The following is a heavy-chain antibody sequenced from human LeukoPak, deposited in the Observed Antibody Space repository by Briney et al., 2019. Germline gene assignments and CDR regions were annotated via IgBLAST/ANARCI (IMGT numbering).Heavy chain of an antibody. J-gene: IGHJ5*02. CDR2: IIPIFGTA. D-gene: IGHD2-21*01. CDR1: GGTFSSYA. V-gene: IGHV1-69*01. Sequence: GFSVKVSCKASGGTFSSYAISWVRQAPGQGLEWMGGIIPIFGTANYAQKFQGRVTITADESTSTAYMELSSLRSEDTAVYYCARDPYSRGPNWFDPWGQGTLVTVSS. CDR3: ARDPYSRGPNWFDP.